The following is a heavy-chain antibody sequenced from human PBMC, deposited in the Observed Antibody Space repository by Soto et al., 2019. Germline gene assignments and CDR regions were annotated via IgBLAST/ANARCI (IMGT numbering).Heavy chain of an antibody. Sequence: EVQLVESGGGLVQPGGSLRLSCAASGFRFSSYWMSWVRQAPGRGLEWMANIKQDGSEEYYVDSVKGRFAISRDNAKNSLYLQMNSLRAEDTAVYYCARERSRIDYWGQGILVTVSS. V-gene: IGHV3-7*04. J-gene: IGHJ4*02. CDR1: GFRFSSYW. CDR2: IKQDGSEE. CDR3: ARERSRIDY.